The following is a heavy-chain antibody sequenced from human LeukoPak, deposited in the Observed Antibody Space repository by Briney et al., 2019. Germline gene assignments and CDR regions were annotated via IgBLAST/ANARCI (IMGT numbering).Heavy chain of an antibody. CDR1: GFTFSDYY. CDR3: AREIAAAETYYFDY. D-gene: IGHD6-13*01. Sequence: GGSLRLSCAASGFTFSDYYMSWIRQAPGKGLEWVSYISSSGSTIYYADSVKGRFTISRDNAKNSLYLQMNSLRAEDAAVYYCAREIAAAETYYFDYWGQGTLVTVSS. J-gene: IGHJ4*02. CDR2: ISSSGSTI. V-gene: IGHV3-11*04.